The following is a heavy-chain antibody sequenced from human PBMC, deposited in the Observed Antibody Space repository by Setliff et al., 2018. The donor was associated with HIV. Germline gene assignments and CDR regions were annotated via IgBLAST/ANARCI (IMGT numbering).Heavy chain of an antibody. D-gene: IGHD6-19*01. J-gene: IGHJ2*01. CDR3: ARVYSSGWYEWYFDL. Sequence: GESLKISCKGSGYGFSSYWIGWVRQMPGKGLEWMGIIYPGDSSTRYSPSFQGQVTISADKSISTAYLQWSSLKASDTAMYYCARVYSSGWYEWYFDLWGRGTLVTVSS. CDR2: IYPGDSST. CDR1: GYGFSSYW. V-gene: IGHV5-51*01.